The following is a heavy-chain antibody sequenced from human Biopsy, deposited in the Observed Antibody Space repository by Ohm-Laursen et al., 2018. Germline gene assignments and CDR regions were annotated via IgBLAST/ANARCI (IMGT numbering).Heavy chain of an antibody. CDR3: ARGSGSYSRVMDV. Sequence: SVKVSCKASGYNFNSYGISWVRQAPGQGLEWVGRIFPIVGIEDHALKFKDRITINADESTNTAYMELSSLRSEDTAIYYCARGSGSYSRVMDVWGRGTTVIVSS. J-gene: IGHJ6*02. CDR2: IFPIVGIE. CDR1: GYNFNSYG. D-gene: IGHD3-10*01. V-gene: IGHV1-69*04.